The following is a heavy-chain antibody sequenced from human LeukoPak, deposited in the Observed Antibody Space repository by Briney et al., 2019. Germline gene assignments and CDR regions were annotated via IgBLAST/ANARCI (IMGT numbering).Heavy chain of an antibody. J-gene: IGHJ1*01. CDR1: GFTFSSYA. CDR2: ISYDGSNK. Sequence: GGSLRLSCAASGFTFSSYAMHWVRQAPVKGLEWVAVISYDGSNKYYADSVKGRFTISRDNSKNTLYLQMNSLRAEDTAVYYRARGDSPAAEYFQHWGQGTLVTVSS. D-gene: IGHD2-15*01. V-gene: IGHV3-30-3*01. CDR3: ARGDSPAAEYFQH.